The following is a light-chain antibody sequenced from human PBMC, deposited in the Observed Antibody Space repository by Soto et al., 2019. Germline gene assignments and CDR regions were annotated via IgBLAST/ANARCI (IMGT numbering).Light chain of an antibody. CDR2: KAS. CDR3: QQYNSYPCT. Sequence: DIQMTQSPSTLSASVGDRVTITCRASQSISSWLAWYQQRPGKAPKVLIYKASNLESGVPSRFSGSGSGTEFTLTISILQPDDFATYYCQQYNSYPCTFGQGTKLEIK. CDR1: QSISSW. V-gene: IGKV1-5*03. J-gene: IGKJ2*02.